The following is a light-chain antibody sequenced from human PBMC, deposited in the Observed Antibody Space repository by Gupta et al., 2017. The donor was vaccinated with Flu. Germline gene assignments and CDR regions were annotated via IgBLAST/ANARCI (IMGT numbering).Light chain of an antibody. CDR3: QSADSSGTYMV. CDR2: KDS. J-gene: IGLJ2*01. CDR1: VLTRKY. Sequence: SYELTQPPSVSVSPGQTARITCSGDVLTRKYAYSYQQKPGQAPVLVISKDSKRPSGIPERFSDSSSGTTVTLTISAVQAEDEADYYCQSADSSGTYMVFGGGTKLTVL. V-gene: IGLV3-25*02.